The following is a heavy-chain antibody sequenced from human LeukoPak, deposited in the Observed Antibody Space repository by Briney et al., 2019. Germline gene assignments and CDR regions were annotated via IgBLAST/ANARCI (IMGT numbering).Heavy chain of an antibody. CDR1: GFTFSSYE. CDR3: ARGGYYDSSGYYYVGYFHH. D-gene: IGHD3-22*01. V-gene: IGHV3-48*03. Sequence: GGSLILSCAASGFTFSSYEMNWVRQAPGKGLEWVSYISFSGSTIYYADSVKGRFTISRDNAKNSLYVQMNSLRAEDTAVYYCARGGYYDSSGYYYVGYFHHWGQGTLVTVSS. J-gene: IGHJ1*01. CDR2: ISFSGSTI.